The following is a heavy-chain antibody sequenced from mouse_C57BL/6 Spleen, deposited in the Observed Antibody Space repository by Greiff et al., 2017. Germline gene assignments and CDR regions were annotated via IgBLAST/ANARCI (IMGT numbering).Heavy chain of an antibody. CDR2: IRLKSDNYAT. Sequence: EVKLMESGGGLVQPGGSMKLSCVASGFTFSNYWMNWVRQSPEKGLEWVAQIRLKSDNYATHYAESVKGRFTISRDDSKSSVYLQMNNLRAEDTGIYYCTGGGIKHESFDVWGTGTTVTVSS. J-gene: IGHJ1*03. CDR3: TGGGIKHESFDV. CDR1: GFTFSNYW. D-gene: IGHD1-1*01. V-gene: IGHV6-3*01.